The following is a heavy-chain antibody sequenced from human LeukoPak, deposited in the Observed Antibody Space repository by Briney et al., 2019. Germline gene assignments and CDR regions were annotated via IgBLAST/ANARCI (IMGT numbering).Heavy chain of an antibody. CDR1: GFTFSSYE. J-gene: IGHJ4*02. Sequence: PGGSLRLSCAASGFTFSSYEMNWVRQAPGKGLEWVSYISSSGSTIYYADSVKGRFTISRDNAKNSLYLQMNSLRAEDTAVYYCARLVYSGSYVDYWGQGTLVTVSS. V-gene: IGHV3-48*03. CDR3: ARLVYSGSYVDY. D-gene: IGHD1-26*01. CDR2: ISSSGSTI.